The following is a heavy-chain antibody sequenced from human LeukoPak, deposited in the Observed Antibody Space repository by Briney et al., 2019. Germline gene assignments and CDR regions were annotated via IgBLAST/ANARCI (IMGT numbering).Heavy chain of an antibody. CDR2: ISPGGGTT. V-gene: IGHV3-23*01. Sequence: PGGSLRLSCAVPGFAFGSEAMSWVRQSPARGLEWVASISPGGGTTYYADYVKGRFTISRDNSNNTLYVQMNSLRAEDTAVYYCARDLRGSMAPDAFDIWGQGTMVTVSS. CDR1: GFAFGSEA. CDR3: ARDLRGSMAPDAFDI. D-gene: IGHD2/OR15-2a*01. J-gene: IGHJ3*02.